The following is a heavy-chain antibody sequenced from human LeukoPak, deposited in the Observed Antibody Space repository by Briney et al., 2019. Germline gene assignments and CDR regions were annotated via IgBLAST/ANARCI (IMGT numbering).Heavy chain of an antibody. CDR2: ISWNSGSI. V-gene: IGHV3-9*01. CDR3: VKDSSGWFRLCDY. D-gene: IGHD6-19*01. CDR1: GFTFDDYA. J-gene: IGHJ4*02. Sequence: SLRLSCAASGFTFDDYAMHWVRQAPGKGLGGVSGISWNSGSIGYADSVKGRFTISRDNAKNSLYLQMNSLRAEDTALYYCVKDSSGWFRLCDYWGQGTLVTVSS.